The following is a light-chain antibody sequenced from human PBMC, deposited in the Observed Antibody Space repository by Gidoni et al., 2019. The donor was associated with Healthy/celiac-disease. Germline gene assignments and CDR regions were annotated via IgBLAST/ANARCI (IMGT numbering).Light chain of an antibody. J-gene: IGKJ4*01. V-gene: IGKV3-11*01. CDR2: DAS. Sequence: EIVLTQSPATLSLSPGERATLSCRASQSVSSYLAWYQQKPGQAPRLLIYDASNRATGIPARFSGNGSGTDFTLTISSLEPEDFAVYYCQQRSNWTLTFXGXTKVEIK. CDR3: QQRSNWTLT. CDR1: QSVSSY.